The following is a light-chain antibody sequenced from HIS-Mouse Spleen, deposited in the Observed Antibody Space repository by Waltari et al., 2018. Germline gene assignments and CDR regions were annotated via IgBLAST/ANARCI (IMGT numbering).Light chain of an antibody. J-gene: IGKJ1*01. CDR1: QSVLYSSNNKTY. CDR3: QQYYSTPWT. CDR2: WAS. V-gene: IGKV4-1*01. Sequence: DIVMTQSPDSLAVSLGERATINCKSRQSVLYSSNNKTYLACDQQKPGQPPKLLIYWASTRESGVPDRFSGSGSGTDFTLTISSLQAEDVAVYYCQQYYSTPWTFGQGTKVEIK.